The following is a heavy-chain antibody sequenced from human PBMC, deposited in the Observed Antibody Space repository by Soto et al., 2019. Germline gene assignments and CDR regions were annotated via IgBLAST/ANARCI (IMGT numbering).Heavy chain of an antibody. CDR1: GVTFRNYA. J-gene: IGHJ4*02. Sequence: EVQFLESGGNLVQPGGSLRLSCAASGVTFRNYAMSWVRQAPGKGLEWVSSISGGGDSTYYADSVKGRFTISRDNSKNTLYLQMNSLRAEDTAVYYCAKDGDDYGDSDYWGQGTLVTVSS. CDR2: ISGGGDST. D-gene: IGHD4-17*01. V-gene: IGHV3-23*01. CDR3: AKDGDDYGDSDY.